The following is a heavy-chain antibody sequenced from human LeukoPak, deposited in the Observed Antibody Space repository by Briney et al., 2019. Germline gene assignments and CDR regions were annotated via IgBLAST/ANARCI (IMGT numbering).Heavy chain of an antibody. D-gene: IGHD3-10*01. CDR1: GFPFSSYS. CDR2: ISGDGATT. V-gene: IGHV3-23*01. J-gene: IGHJ3*02. Sequence: GGSLRLSCAASGFPFSSYSMTWVRQAPGKGLEWVSSISGDGATTYHADSVKGRFTISRDNAKNTVYLEICILGAEDTAVYSCASPTITMVRGVISVGAFDIWGQGTMVTVSS. CDR3: ASPTITMVRGVISVGAFDI.